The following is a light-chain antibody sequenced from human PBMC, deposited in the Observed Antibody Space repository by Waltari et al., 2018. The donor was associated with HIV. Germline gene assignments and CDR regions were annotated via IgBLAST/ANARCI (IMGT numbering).Light chain of an antibody. J-gene: IGLJ3*02. CDR2: SNN. Sequence: QSVLTQPPSASGTPGQRVPISCSGSTSNIGSNPINWYQQLPGTAPKLLIYSNNQRPSGVPDRFSGSKSGTSASLAISGLQSEDEADYSCAAWDDSLNGPVFGGGTKLTVL. V-gene: IGLV1-44*01. CDR3: AAWDDSLNGPV. CDR1: TSNIGSNP.